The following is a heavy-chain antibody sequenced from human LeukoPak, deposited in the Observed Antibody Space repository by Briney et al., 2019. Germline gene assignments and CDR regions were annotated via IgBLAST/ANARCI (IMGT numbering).Heavy chain of an antibody. CDR1: GGSFSTYY. Sequence: SETLSLTCAVYGGSFSTYYWSWLRQPPGKGLEWIGNINRSGTTNYNPSLKSRVTISVDTSNNQFSLKLSSVTAADTAVYYCAKGVGRPPGYWGQGTLVTVSS. CDR2: INRSGTT. V-gene: IGHV4-34*01. J-gene: IGHJ4*02. D-gene: IGHD1-26*01. CDR3: AKGVGRPPGY.